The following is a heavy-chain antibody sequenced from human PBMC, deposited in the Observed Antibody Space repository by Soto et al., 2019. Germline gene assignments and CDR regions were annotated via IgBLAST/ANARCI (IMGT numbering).Heavy chain of an antibody. V-gene: IGHV3-53*01. Sequence: GGSLRLSCAASGFTVSSNYMSCVRQAPGKGLEWVSVIYSGGSTYYADSVKGRFTISRDNSKNTLYLQMNSLRAEDTAVYYCARDTMTATYAFDIWGQGTMVTGSS. J-gene: IGHJ3*02. CDR3: ARDTMTATYAFDI. CDR2: IYSGGST. CDR1: GFTVSSNY.